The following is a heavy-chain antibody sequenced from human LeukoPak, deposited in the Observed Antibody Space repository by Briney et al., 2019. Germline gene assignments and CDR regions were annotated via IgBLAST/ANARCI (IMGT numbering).Heavy chain of an antibody. Sequence: GGSLRLSCAASGFTFSSYDIHWVRQAPDKGLEWVAVISYDGSNKYYADSVKGRFTISRDNSKNTLYLQMNSLGAEDTAVYYCAKVTTRDGYKFDYWGQGTLVTVSS. V-gene: IGHV3-30*18. J-gene: IGHJ4*02. CDR1: GFTFSSYD. D-gene: IGHD5-24*01. CDR3: AKVTTRDGYKFDY. CDR2: ISYDGSNK.